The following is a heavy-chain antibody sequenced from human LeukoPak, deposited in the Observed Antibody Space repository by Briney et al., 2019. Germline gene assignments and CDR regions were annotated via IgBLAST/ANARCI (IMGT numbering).Heavy chain of an antibody. CDR3: ARVGYDSSGYLYGMDV. CDR2: IYYSGST. CDR1: GGSISSYY. V-gene: IGHV4-59*01. Sequence: PSETLSLTCTVSGGSISSYYWSWIRQPPGKGLEWIGYIYYSGSTNYNPSLKGRVTISVDTSKNQFSLKLSSVTAADTAVYYCARVGYDSSGYLYGMDVWGQGTTVTVSS. D-gene: IGHD3-22*01. J-gene: IGHJ6*02.